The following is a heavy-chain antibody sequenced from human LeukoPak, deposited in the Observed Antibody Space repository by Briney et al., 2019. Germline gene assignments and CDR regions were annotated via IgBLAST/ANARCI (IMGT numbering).Heavy chain of an antibody. V-gene: IGHV3-74*03. Sequence: GGSLRLSCAASGFTFSNYWIHWVRQAPGKGLVWVSRIDNAGSITTYADSVKGRFTTSRDNAENTLYLQMNSLRVEDTAVYYCVRSAFHAGSGNYYDYWGQGTLVTVSS. CDR1: GFTFSNYW. J-gene: IGHJ4*02. CDR2: IDNAGSIT. CDR3: VRSAFHAGSGNYYDY. D-gene: IGHD3-22*01.